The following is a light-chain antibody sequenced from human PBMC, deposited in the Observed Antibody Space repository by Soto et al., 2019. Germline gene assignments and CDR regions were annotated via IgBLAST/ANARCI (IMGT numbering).Light chain of an antibody. Sequence: QSPSTLSASVGDRVTITCRASQSISSWLAWYQQKPGKAPNVLIYDTSNLESGVPSRFSGSGSGTEFTLTISSLRPDDFATYYCQKYNSYPYTFGQGTKVDIK. CDR3: QKYNSYPYT. CDR2: DTS. J-gene: IGKJ2*01. V-gene: IGKV1-5*01. CDR1: QSISSW.